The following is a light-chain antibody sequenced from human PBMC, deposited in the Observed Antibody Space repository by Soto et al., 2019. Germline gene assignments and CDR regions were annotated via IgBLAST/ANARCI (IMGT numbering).Light chain of an antibody. V-gene: IGKV4-1*01. J-gene: IGKJ5*01. CDR3: QQYYSTLPIT. CDR1: QSILYSSNNKNY. Sequence: DIVMTQSPDSLAVSLGERATINCKSSQSILYSSNNKNYLAWYQQKPGQPPKLLMYWASTRDSGVPDRFSGSGSGTDFTLTISSLQAEDVAVYYCQQYYSTLPITFGQGTRLEI. CDR2: WAS.